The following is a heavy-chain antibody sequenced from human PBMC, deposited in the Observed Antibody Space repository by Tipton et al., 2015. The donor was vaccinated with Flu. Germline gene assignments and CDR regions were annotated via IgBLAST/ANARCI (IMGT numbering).Heavy chain of an antibody. CDR3: ARGNDFWSGPYDY. CDR1: GFTFSSYA. J-gene: IGHJ4*02. V-gene: IGHV3-30-3*01. CDR2: ISYDGSNK. D-gene: IGHD3-3*01. Sequence: QVQLVQSGGGVVQPGRSLRLSCAASGFTFSSYAMHWVRQAPGKGLEWVAVISYDGSNKYYADSVKGRFTISRDNSKNTLYLQMNSLRAEDTAVYYCARGNDFWSGPYDYWGQGTLVTVSS.